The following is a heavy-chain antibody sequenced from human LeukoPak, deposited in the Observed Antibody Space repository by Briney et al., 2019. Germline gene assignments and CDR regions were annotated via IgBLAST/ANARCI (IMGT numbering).Heavy chain of an antibody. Sequence: GGSLRLSCAASGFTFRGYWMSWVRQAPGKGLEGVANIKGDGSENIYLDSVKGRFTISRDNAKNSLYLQMNTLRAEDTAVYYCARDCVIVGAPCYDYWGQGTLVTVSS. CDR2: IKGDGSEN. CDR3: ARDCVIVGAPCYDY. D-gene: IGHD1-26*01. CDR1: GFTFRGYW. J-gene: IGHJ4*02. V-gene: IGHV3-7*04.